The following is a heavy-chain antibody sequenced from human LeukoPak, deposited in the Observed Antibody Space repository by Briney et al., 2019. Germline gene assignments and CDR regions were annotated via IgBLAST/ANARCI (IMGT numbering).Heavy chain of an antibody. CDR1: GGSISSGGYY. CDR2: IYYSGIT. Sequence: SETLSLTCTVSGGSISSGGYYWSWIRQHPGKGLEWIGYIYYSGITYYNPSLKSRVTISVDTSKTQFSLKLTSVTAADTAVSYCARGVYDSSGHGAYYFDYWGQGTLVTVSS. CDR3: ARGVYDSSGHGAYYFDY. D-gene: IGHD3-22*01. J-gene: IGHJ4*02. V-gene: IGHV4-31*03.